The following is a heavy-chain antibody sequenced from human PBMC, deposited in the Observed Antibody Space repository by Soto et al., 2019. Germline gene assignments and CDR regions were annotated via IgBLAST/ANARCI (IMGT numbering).Heavy chain of an antibody. CDR3: ARHPSWYSSSWYLDY. V-gene: IGHV3-7*01. CDR1: GFTFSSYW. D-gene: IGHD6-13*01. J-gene: IGHJ4*02. Sequence: GGSLRLSCAASGFTFSSYWMSWVRQAPGKGLEWVANIKQDGSEKYYVDSVKGRFTISRDNAKNSLYLQMNSLRAEDTAVYYCARHPSWYSSSWYLDYWGQGTLVTVSS. CDR2: IKQDGSEK.